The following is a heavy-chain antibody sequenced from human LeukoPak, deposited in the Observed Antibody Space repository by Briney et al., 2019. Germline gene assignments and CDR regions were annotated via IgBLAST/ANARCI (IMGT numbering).Heavy chain of an antibody. CDR2: IHYSGST. CDR3: ARGVSRHFDY. CDR1: GGSLSSYY. Sequence: SETLSLTCTVSGGSLSSYYWSWIRQPPGKGLEWIGYIHYSGSTSYNPSLTSRVTISVDTSKNQISLKVRSVTAADTAVYYCARGVSRHFDYWGQGTLVTVSS. D-gene: IGHD6-13*01. J-gene: IGHJ4*02. V-gene: IGHV4-59*01.